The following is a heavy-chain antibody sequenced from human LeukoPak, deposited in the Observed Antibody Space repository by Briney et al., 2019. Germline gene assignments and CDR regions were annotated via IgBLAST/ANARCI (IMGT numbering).Heavy chain of an antibody. CDR3: ARGGDCGGNPGANWFDP. CDR2: INHSGST. CDR1: GGSFSGYY. Sequence: SETLSLTCAVYGGSFSGYYWSWIRQPPGKGLEWIGEINHSGSTNYNPSLKSRVTISVDTSKNQFSLQLNSVTPEDTAVYYCARGGDCGGNPGANWFDPWGQGTLVTVSS. D-gene: IGHD4-23*01. J-gene: IGHJ5*02. V-gene: IGHV4-34*01.